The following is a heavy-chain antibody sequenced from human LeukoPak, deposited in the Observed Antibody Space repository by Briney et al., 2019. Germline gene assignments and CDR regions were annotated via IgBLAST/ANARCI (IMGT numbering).Heavy chain of an antibody. Sequence: GGSLRLSCAASGFTFSDYYMSWIRQAPGKGLEWVSYISSSSSYTNYADSVKGRFTISRDNAKNALYLQMNSLRAEDTAVYYCARPPAMVRGVDAFDIWGQGTMVTVSS. V-gene: IGHV3-11*03. D-gene: IGHD3-10*01. J-gene: IGHJ3*02. CDR2: ISSSSSYT. CDR1: GFTFSDYY. CDR3: ARPPAMVRGVDAFDI.